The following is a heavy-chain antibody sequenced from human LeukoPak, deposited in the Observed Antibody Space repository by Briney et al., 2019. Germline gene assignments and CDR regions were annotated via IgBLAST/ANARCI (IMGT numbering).Heavy chain of an antibody. V-gene: IGHV4-30-4*08. J-gene: IGHJ5*02. Sequence: PSETLSLTCTVSGGSISSGDYYWRWIRQPPGTGLEWIGYIYYSGSTYYNPSLKSRVTISVDTSKNQFSLKLSSVTAADTAVYYCARAPTRNWFDPWGQGTLVTVSS. CDR1: GGSISSGDYY. CDR3: ARAPTRNWFDP. CDR2: IYYSGST.